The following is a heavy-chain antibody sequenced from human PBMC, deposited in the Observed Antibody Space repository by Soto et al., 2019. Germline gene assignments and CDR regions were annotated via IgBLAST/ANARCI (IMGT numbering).Heavy chain of an antibody. CDR1: GGSISSASYY. CDR2: IYYTGNT. CDR3: VTAPFTGADFVCGMDV. Sequence: SETLSLTCTVSGGSISSASYYWTWIRQSPEMGLEWIGYIYYTGNTNNNPSLRSRISISIDTSKNQFSLKLASVTTADPAVYYCVTAPFTGADFVCGMDVWGQGTTVTVSS. V-gene: IGHV4-61*01. D-gene: IGHD3-9*01. J-gene: IGHJ6*01.